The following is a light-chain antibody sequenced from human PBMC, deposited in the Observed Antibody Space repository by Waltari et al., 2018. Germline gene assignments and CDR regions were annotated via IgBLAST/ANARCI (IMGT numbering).Light chain of an antibody. Sequence: QSALTQPASVSGPLGQSLSISCTGTSRDVLGYCNVSWYQQHPGKAPELIIYEVSKRPSGVSDRFSGSKSGNTASLTISGLQADDEADFYCSSFTYTTTLVFGGGTKLTVL. J-gene: IGLJ3*02. CDR1: SRDVLGYCN. V-gene: IGLV2-14*01. CDR2: EVS. CDR3: SSFTYTTTLV.